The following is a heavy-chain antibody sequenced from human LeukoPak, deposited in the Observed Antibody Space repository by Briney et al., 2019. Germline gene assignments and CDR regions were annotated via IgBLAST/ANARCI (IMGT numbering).Heavy chain of an antibody. J-gene: IGHJ4*02. D-gene: IGHD3-9*01. V-gene: IGHV4-34*01. CDR1: GGSFSDNY. CDR3: ARSTYYDILTGYSPFDY. CDR2: INQSGST. Sequence: SETLSLTCAVYGGSFSDNYWSWIRQPPGKGLEWIGEINQSGSTTYNPSLKSRVTISVDTSKNQLSLNLSSVTAADTAVYYCARSTYYDILTGYSPFDYWGQGTLVTVS.